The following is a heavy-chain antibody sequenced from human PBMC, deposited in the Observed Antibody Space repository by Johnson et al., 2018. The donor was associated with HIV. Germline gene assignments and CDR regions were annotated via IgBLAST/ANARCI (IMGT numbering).Heavy chain of an antibody. D-gene: IGHD3-3*01. CDR2: IRYDGSNK. Sequence: QVQLVESGGGVVQPGGSLRLSCAASGFTFSSYGMHWVRQAPGKGLEWVAFIRYDGSNKYYADSVKGRLTISRDNSKNTLYLQMNSLRAEDTAVYYCAKGERYYNFWSGYHDAFAIWGRGTMVTVSS. CDR3: AKGERYYNFWSGYHDAFAI. V-gene: IGHV3-30*02. CDR1: GFTFSSYG. J-gene: IGHJ3*02.